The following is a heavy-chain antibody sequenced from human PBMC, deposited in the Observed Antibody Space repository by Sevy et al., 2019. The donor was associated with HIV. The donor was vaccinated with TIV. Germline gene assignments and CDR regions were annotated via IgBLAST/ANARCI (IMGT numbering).Heavy chain of an antibody. CDR3: ARDPPRDQGLDL. CDR1: GDSVSNIGAA. D-gene: IGHD3-10*01. Sequence: SQTLSLTCAISGDSVSNIGAAWNWIRQSPSRGLEWLGRTYYRSKWSYDYAVSVKSRIIIKSDTSRNQFSLQLNSVTPEDTAVYYCARDPPRDQGLDLRGRGTLVTVSS. CDR2: TYYRSKWSY. V-gene: IGHV6-1*01. J-gene: IGHJ2*01.